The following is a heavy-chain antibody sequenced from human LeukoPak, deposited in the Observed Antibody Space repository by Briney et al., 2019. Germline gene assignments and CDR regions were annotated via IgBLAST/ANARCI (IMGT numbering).Heavy chain of an antibody. Sequence: SETLSLTCTVSGASISSSIYYWGWIRQPPGKGLEWIGSVYYSGSSYYNPSLKSRVTISADTSENQFSLRLSFVTAADTAVYYCARLNMGAVGGTGVDFWGQGTLVTVSS. CDR1: GASISSSIYY. CDR3: ARLNMGAVGGTGVDF. V-gene: IGHV4-39*07. CDR2: VYYSGSS. J-gene: IGHJ4*02. D-gene: IGHD6-19*01.